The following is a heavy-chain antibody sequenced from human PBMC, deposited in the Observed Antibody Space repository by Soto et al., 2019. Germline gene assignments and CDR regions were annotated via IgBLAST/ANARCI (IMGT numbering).Heavy chain of an antibody. V-gene: IGHV1-69*01. CDR3: ARDAYGMDV. J-gene: IGHJ6*02. CDR2: IIPVFGRA. Sequence: QVHLVQSGAEVKKPGSSVKVSCEASGGTFSSYSINWVRQAPGQGLEWMGGIIPVFGRANYALKFQGRVTITADGSTNKVYMELSSVTSEDTAVYYCARDAYGMDVWGQGTTVTVSS. CDR1: GGTFSSYS.